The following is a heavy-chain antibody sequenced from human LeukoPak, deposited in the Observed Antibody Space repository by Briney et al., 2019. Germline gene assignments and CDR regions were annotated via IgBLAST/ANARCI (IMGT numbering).Heavy chain of an antibody. CDR2: INLSGDNT. D-gene: IGHD3-9*01. V-gene: IGHV3-23*01. Sequence: PGGSLRLSCTASGFTFNSYGMTWVRQAPGKGLEWVSTINLSGDNTYYADSAKGRFTISRDNSRNTLFLQLNSLRAEDTAVYYCAKVVLVGYDFLTGYYYFDSWGQGTLVTVSS. CDR3: AKVVLVGYDFLTGYYYFDS. J-gene: IGHJ4*02. CDR1: GFTFNSYG.